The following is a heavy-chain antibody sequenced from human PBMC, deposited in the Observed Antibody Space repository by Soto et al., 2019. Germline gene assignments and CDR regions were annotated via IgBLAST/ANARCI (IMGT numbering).Heavy chain of an antibody. D-gene: IGHD2-15*01. CDR3: ATPGIPIVVVVAATKDNDAFDI. Sequence: GGSPRLSCAASGFTFSSYAMSWVRQAPGKGLEWVSAISGSGGSTYYADSVKGRFTISRDNSKNTLYLQMNSLRAEDTAVYYCATPGIPIVVVVAATKDNDAFDIWGQGTMVTVSS. CDR2: ISGSGGST. J-gene: IGHJ3*02. V-gene: IGHV3-23*01. CDR1: GFTFSSYA.